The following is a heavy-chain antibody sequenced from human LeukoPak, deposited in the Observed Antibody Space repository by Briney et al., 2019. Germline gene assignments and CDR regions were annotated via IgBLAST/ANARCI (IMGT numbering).Heavy chain of an antibody. CDR2: IKQDGSEK. D-gene: IGHD3-22*01. CDR3: AGGVGWVIDL. V-gene: IGHV3-7*01. CDR1: GFTFSDYW. Sequence: GGSLGLSCATSGFTFSDYWMNWVRQAPGKGLEWVANIKQDGSEKYYVDSLKGRFTISRDNAKNSLYLQMNSLRADDTAVYYCAGGVGWVIDLWGQGTLVTVSS. J-gene: IGHJ5*02.